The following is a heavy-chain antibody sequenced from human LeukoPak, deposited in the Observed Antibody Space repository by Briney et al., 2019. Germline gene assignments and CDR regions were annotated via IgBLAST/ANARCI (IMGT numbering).Heavy chain of an antibody. CDR1: GFTFSSYW. D-gene: IGHD2-15*01. CDR3: ARDVVVVAATHHFDY. V-gene: IGHV3-7*03. Sequence: GGSLRLSCAASGFTFSSYWMSWVRKAPGKGLEWVANIKQDGSEKYYVDSVKGRFTISRDNAKNSLYLQMNSLRAEDTAVYYCARDVVVVAATHHFDYWGQGTLVTVSS. J-gene: IGHJ4*02. CDR2: IKQDGSEK.